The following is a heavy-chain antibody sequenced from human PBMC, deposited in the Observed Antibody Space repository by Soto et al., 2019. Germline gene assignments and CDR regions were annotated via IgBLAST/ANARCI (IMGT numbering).Heavy chain of an antibody. Sequence: SETLSLTCTVSGGSISSSSYYWGWIRQPPGKGLEWIGSIYYSGSTYYNPSLKSRVTISVDTSKNQFSLKLSSVTAADTAVYYCARFSGGWTFDYWGQGTLVTVSS. CDR3: ARFSGGWTFDY. D-gene: IGHD6-19*01. CDR2: IYYSGST. CDR1: GGSISSSSYY. V-gene: IGHV4-39*01. J-gene: IGHJ4*02.